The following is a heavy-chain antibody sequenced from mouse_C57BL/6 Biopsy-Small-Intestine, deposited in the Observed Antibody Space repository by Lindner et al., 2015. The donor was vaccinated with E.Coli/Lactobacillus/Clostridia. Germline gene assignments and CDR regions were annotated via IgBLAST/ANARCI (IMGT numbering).Heavy chain of an antibody. V-gene: IGHV5-17*01. CDR2: ISSGSSTI. D-gene: IGHD2-5*01. CDR3: AYYSNYGWFAY. Sequence: VQLGVWGGLVKPGGSLKLSCAASGFTFSDYGMHWVRQAPEKGLEWVAYISSGSSTIYYADTVKGRFTISRDNAKNTLFLQMTSLRSEDTAMYYCAYYSNYGWFAYWGQGTLVTVSA. J-gene: IGHJ3*01. CDR1: GFTFSDYG.